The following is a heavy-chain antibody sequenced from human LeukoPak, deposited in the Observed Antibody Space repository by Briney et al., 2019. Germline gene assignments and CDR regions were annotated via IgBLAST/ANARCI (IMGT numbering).Heavy chain of an antibody. V-gene: IGHV1-18*01. J-gene: IGHJ4*02. D-gene: IGHD6-13*01. Sequence: ASVKVSCKASGYTFSSYGFTWARQAPGQGLEWMGWISAYNGNTNFAQKLQGRVTMTTDTSTSTAYMELRSLRSDDTAVYYCARDEALIAAAGGDYWGQGTLVTVSS. CDR2: ISAYNGNT. CDR1: GYTFSSYG. CDR3: ARDEALIAAAGGDY.